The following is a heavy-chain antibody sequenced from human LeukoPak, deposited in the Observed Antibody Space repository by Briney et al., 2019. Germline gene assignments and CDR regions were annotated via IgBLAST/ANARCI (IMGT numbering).Heavy chain of an antibody. V-gene: IGHV5-51*01. J-gene: IGHJ4*02. CDR2: IYPGDSDT. D-gene: IGHD3-9*01. Sequence: GESLKISCKGSGYSFTSYWIGWVRQMPGKGLEWMGIIYPGDSDTRYSPSFQGQVTISADKSISTAYLQWSSLKASDTAMYYCARHVPDILTGFPYGLVDYWGQGTLSPSPQ. CDR1: GYSFTSYW. CDR3: ARHVPDILTGFPYGLVDY.